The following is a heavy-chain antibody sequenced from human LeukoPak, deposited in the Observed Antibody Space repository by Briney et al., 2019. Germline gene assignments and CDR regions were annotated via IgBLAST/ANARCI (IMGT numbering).Heavy chain of an antibody. D-gene: IGHD4-17*01. V-gene: IGHV3-20*04. Sequence: GGSLRLSCAVSGIMFDDYGMSWVRQAPGKGLEWVSGINWNGGSIGYADSVKGRFTISRDNSKNTLYLQMNSLRAEDTAVYYCAKDYGTFDYWGQGTLVTVSS. CDR2: INWNGGSI. CDR3: AKDYGTFDY. J-gene: IGHJ4*02. CDR1: GIMFDDYG.